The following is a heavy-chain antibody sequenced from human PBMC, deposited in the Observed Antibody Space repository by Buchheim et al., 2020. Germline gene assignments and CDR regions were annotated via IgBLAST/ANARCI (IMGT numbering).Heavy chain of an antibody. CDR3: ARSIGANSGYYSGYFDY. D-gene: IGHD3-22*01. CDR2: ISYDGSNK. Sequence: QVQLVESGGGVVQPGRSLRLSCAASGFTFSSYAMHWVRQAPGKGLEWVAVISYDGSNKYYADSVKGRFTISRDNSKNTLYLQMNSLRAEDTAVYYCARSIGANSGYYSGYFDYWGQGAL. V-gene: IGHV3-30-3*01. J-gene: IGHJ4*02. CDR1: GFTFSSYA.